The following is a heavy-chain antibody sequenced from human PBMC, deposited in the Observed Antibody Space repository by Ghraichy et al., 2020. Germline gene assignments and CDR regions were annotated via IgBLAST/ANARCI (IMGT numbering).Heavy chain of an antibody. CDR1: GGTFSSYA. CDR3: ARDVIAAAGTEYHDY. V-gene: IGHV1-69*06. Sequence: SVKVSCKASGGTFSSYAISWVRQAPGQGLEWMGGIIPIFGTANYAQKFQGRVTITADKSTSTAYMELSSLRSEDTAVYYCARDVIAAAGTEYHDYWGQGTLVTVSS. CDR2: IIPIFGTA. J-gene: IGHJ4*02. D-gene: IGHD6-13*01.